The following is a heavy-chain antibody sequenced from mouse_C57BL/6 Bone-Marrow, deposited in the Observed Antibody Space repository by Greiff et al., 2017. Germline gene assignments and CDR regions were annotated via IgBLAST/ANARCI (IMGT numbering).Heavy chain of an antibody. CDR1: GYTFTSYT. CDR2: INPSSGYT. J-gene: IGHJ2*01. CDR3: AQRGYFDD. V-gene: IGHV1-4*01. Sequence: QVQLQQSGAELARPGASVKMSCKASGYTFTSYTMHWVKQRPGQGLEWIGYINPSSGYTKYNQKFKDKATLTADKSSSTAYMQLSSLTSEDSAVYNSAQRGYFDDWGQGTTLTVSS.